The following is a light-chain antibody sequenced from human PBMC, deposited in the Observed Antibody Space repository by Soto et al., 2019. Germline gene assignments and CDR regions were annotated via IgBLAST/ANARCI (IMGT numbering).Light chain of an antibody. Sequence: VQITQSASPPSASVRDTGNVTCRARQSVXGWLDRYQQKPGEAPKLLIDDXSALPRGGPSRLSGSGSGTDFIFPISSLHPDYIATYHCQQYENLTRTFGGGTKVDIK. V-gene: IGKV1-5*01. CDR3: QQYENLTRT. CDR1: QSVXGW. J-gene: IGKJ4*02. CDR2: DXS.